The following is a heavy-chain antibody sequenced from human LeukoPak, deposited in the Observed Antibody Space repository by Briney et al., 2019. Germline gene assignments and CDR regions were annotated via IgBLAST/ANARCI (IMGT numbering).Heavy chain of an antibody. CDR3: SRSLDY. Sequence: PGGSLRLSCAASGFPLSNYWMDWVRQAPGKGMEWVANIKQDGSEEYYADSVKGRFTISRDNAKNSLYLQMNSLRAEDTAVYYCSRSLDYWGQGALVTVSS. V-gene: IGHV3-7*01. CDR1: GFPLSNYW. CDR2: IKQDGSEE. J-gene: IGHJ4*02.